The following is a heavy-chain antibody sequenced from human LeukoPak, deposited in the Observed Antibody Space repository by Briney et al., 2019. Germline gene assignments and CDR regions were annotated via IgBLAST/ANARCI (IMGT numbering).Heavy chain of an antibody. D-gene: IGHD3-22*01. J-gene: IGHJ3*02. CDR2: IYHSGST. CDR1: GGSISSGGYS. V-gene: IGHV4-30-2*01. CDR3: ARGGTMIDDAFDI. Sequence: SETLSLTCAVSGGSISSGGYSWSWIRQPPGKGLEWIGYIYHSGSTYYNPSLKSRVTISVDRSKNQFSLKLSSVTAADTAVYYCARGGTMIDDAFDIWGQGTMVTVSS.